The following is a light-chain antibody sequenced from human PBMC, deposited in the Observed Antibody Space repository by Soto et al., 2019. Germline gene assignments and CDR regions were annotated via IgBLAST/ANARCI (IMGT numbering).Light chain of an antibody. CDR2: EVS. Sequence: QSVLAQPSSVSGPPGQSITISCTGTSTDVGGYSYVSWYQHHPGKGPKLIIYEVSNRPSGVSDRFSGSKSGNKASLIISNLEAEDESDYYCGSYTSTDTPFVFGTGTKVTVL. CDR1: STDVGGYSY. V-gene: IGLV2-14*01. CDR3: GSYTSTDTPFV. J-gene: IGLJ1*01.